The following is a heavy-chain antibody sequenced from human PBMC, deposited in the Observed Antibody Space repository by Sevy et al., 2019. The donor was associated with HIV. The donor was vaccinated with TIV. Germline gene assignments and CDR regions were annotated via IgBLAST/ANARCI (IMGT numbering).Heavy chain of an antibody. CDR3: ARGGILVEGDDRTTPFDF. V-gene: IGHV3-30-3*01. D-gene: IGHD2-15*01. Sequence: GGSLRLSCSVSGFTFNTYSFHWVRQAPGMGLEWVSVISSDGVNKYYADSVRGRFTIPRDNSKSTLYLQMNNLRAGDTGVYYCARGGILVEGDDRTTPFDFWGQGTLVTVSS. J-gene: IGHJ4*02. CDR1: GFTFNTYS. CDR2: ISSDGVNK.